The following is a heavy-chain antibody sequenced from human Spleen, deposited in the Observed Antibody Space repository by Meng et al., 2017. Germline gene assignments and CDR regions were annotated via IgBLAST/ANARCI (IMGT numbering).Heavy chain of an antibody. V-gene: IGHV1-8*03. J-gene: IGHJ6*02. CDR1: GYTFTGYY. Sequence: ASVKVSCKASGYTFTGYYMHWVRQAPGQGLEWMGWMNPNSGNTGYAQKFQGRVTITRNTSISTAYMELSSLRSEDTAVYYCAREGVTSYYYYGMDVWGQGTTVPSP. CDR3: AREGVTSYYYYGMDV. CDR2: MNPNSGNT. D-gene: IGHD4-23*01.